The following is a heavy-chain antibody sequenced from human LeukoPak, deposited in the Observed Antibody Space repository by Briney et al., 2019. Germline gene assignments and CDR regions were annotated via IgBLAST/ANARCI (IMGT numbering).Heavy chain of an antibody. Sequence: ASVKVSCKASGYTFTDYYLHWVRQAPGHGLEWMGWINPKTGVTKYAQNFQGRVTMTRDTSINTAYMEVSRLRSDDTAVYYCARDRTGEVDSWGQGTLVTVSS. CDR3: ARDRTGEVDS. CDR1: GYTFTDYY. V-gene: IGHV1-2*02. CDR2: INPKTGVT. J-gene: IGHJ4*02.